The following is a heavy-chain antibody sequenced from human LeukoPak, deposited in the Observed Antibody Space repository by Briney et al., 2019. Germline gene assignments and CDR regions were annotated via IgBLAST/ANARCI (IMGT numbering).Heavy chain of an antibody. D-gene: IGHD1-14*01. CDR1: GFTFSSYG. J-gene: IGHJ6*02. Sequence: GGSLRLSCAASGFTFSSYGMHWVRQAPGKGLEWAAVIWYDGSNKYYADSVKGRFTISRDNSKNTLYLQMNSLRAEDTAVYYCAREPYRRAPNYYYYGMDVWGQGTTVTVSS. CDR3: AREPYRRAPNYYYYGMDV. CDR2: IWYDGSNK. V-gene: IGHV3-33*01.